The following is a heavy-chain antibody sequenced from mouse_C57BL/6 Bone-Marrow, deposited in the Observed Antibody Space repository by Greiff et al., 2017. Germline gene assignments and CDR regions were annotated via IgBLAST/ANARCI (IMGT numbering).Heavy chain of an antibody. V-gene: IGHV1-54*01. CDR2: INPGSGGT. CDR1: GYAFTNYL. CDR3: ARKRLLLQDY. D-gene: IGHD2-3*01. J-gene: IGHJ2*01. Sequence: QVQLQQSGAELVRPGTSVKVSCKASGYAFTNYLIDWVKQRPGQGLEWIGVINPGSGGTNYNEKFKGKATLTADKSSSTAYMQLSSLTSEDSAVYFCARKRLLLQDYWGQGTTLTVSS.